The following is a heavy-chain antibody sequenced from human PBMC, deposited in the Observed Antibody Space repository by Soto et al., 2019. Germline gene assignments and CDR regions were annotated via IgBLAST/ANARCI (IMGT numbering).Heavy chain of an antibody. CDR2: IIPIFDTT. J-gene: IGHJ4*02. D-gene: IGHD2-21*02. Sequence: QLHLVQSGAEVQKPGSSLKVSCKASGGTFSNSGISWVRQAPGQGVEWMGGIIPIFDTTNYAQKLQGRITIIAGESTNTVYMALSNLLSADTGVYYCARAPILVSVTLHENYFVSWGQGTLVTVSS. V-gene: IGHV1-69*01. CDR1: GGTFSNSG. CDR3: ARAPILVSVTLHENYFVS.